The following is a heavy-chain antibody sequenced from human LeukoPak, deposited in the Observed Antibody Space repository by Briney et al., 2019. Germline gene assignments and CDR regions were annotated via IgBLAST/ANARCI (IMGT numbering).Heavy chain of an antibody. CDR3: ARDQRGSGSNYYYYMDV. CDR2: IYHSGST. V-gene: IGHV4-38-2*02. D-gene: IGHD3-10*01. Sequence: PSETLSLTCTVSGYSISSGYYWGWIRQPPGKGLEWIGSIYHSGSTYYNPSLKSRVTISVDTSKNQFSLKLSSVTAADTAVYYCARDQRGSGSNYYYYMDVRGKGTTVTVSS. CDR1: GYSISSGYY. J-gene: IGHJ6*03.